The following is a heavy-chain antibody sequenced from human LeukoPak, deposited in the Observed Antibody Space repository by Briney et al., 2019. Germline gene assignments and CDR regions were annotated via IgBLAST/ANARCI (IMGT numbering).Heavy chain of an antibody. CDR3: AKDNYYASSGSWGYFDY. CDR1: GFTFSSYA. D-gene: IGHD3-22*01. CDR2: ISGSGGST. Sequence: GVSLRLSCAASGFTFSSYAMSWVRQAPGKGLEWVSAISGSGGSTYYADSVKGRFTISRDNSKNTLYLQMNSLRAEDTAVYYCAKDNYYASSGSWGYFDYWGQGTLVTVSS. V-gene: IGHV3-23*01. J-gene: IGHJ4*02.